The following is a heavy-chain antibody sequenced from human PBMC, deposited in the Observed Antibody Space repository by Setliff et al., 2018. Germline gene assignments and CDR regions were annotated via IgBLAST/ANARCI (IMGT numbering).Heavy chain of an antibody. Sequence: SETLSLTCTVSGGSISSHYWSWIRQPPGKGLEWIGSIYYSGSTNYNPALKSRVTISVDTSKTQFSLKLSSVTAADTALYYCTVYNTGSSKDHYWGQGTPVTVSS. CDR3: TVYNTGSSKDHY. V-gene: IGHV4-59*11. CDR2: IYYSGST. D-gene: IGHD2-8*02. CDR1: GGSISSHY. J-gene: IGHJ4*02.